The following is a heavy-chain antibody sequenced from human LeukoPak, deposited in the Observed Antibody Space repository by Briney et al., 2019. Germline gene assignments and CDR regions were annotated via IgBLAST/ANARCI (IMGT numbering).Heavy chain of an antibody. V-gene: IGHV4-4*07. J-gene: IGHJ4*02. D-gene: IGHD3-22*01. CDR2: LYTSGST. CDR1: GGSISSYY. Sequence: SETLSLTCTVSGGSISSYYGSWIRQPAGKGLEWIGRLYTSGSTNYNPSLKSRVTMSVDTSKNQFSLKLTSMTAAHTAVYYCARGGSSGYYYGWGQGTLVTVSS. CDR3: ARGGSSGYYYG.